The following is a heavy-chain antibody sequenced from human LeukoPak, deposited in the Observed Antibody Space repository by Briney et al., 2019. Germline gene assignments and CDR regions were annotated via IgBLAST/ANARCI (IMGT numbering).Heavy chain of an antibody. V-gene: IGHV3-33*06. J-gene: IGHJ6*02. CDR3: AKDTTRSTSCMDV. CDR1: GFTFSSYG. Sequence: GGSLRLSCAATGFTFSSYGMHWVRQAPGKGLEWVAVIWYDGSNKYYADSVKGRFTISRDNSKNTLYLQMNSLRAEDTAVYYCAKDTTRSTSCMDVWGQGTTVTVSS. D-gene: IGHD2-2*01. CDR2: IWYDGSNK.